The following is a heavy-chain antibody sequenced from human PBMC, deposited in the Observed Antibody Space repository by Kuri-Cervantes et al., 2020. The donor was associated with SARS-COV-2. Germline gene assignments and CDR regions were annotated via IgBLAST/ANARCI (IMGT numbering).Heavy chain of an antibody. J-gene: IGHJ4*02. V-gene: IGHV3-30-3*01. CDR3: ARGLLEWLSYFDY. Sequence: GGSLRLSCAASGFTFSSYAMHWVRQAPGKGLEWVAVISYDGSNKYYADSVKGRFTISRDNSKNTLYLQMNSLRAEDTAVYYCARGLLEWLSYFDYWGQGTLVTVSS. CDR1: GFTFSSYA. CDR2: ISYDGSNK. D-gene: IGHD3-3*01.